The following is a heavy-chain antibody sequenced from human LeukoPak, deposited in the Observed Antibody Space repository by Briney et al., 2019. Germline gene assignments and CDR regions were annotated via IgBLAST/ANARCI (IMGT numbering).Heavy chain of an antibody. CDR1: GYTFTGYY. CDR3: ARAALDGSGYYPPQY. D-gene: IGHD3-22*01. V-gene: IGHV1-2*02. CDR2: INPKSGDT. J-gene: IGHJ4*02. Sequence: GASVKVSCKASGYTFTGYYMYWVRQAPGQGLEWMGWINPKSGDTNYAQKFQGRVTMTRDTSITTAYMEVSSLRSDDTAAYYCARAALDGSGYYPPQYWGQGTLVTVSS.